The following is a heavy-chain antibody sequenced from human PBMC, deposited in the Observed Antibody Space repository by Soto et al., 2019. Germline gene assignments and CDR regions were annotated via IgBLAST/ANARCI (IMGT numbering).Heavy chain of an antibody. Sequence: QVQLVESGGGVVQPGRSLRLSCAASGFTFSSYAMHWVRQAPGKGLEWVAVISYDGSNKYYADSVKGRFTISRDNSKKTLYLQMNSLRAEDRGVFYCASYYGHDAFDIWGQGKMVTVSS. D-gene: IGHD3-3*01. J-gene: IGHJ3*02. CDR1: GFTFSSYA. CDR3: ASYYGHDAFDI. CDR2: ISYDGSNK. V-gene: IGHV3-30-3*01.